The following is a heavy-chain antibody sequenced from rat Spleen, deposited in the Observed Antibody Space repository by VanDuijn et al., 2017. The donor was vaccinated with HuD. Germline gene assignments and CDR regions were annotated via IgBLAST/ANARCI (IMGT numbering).Heavy chain of an antibody. D-gene: IGHD1-12*03. CDR2: ISYDGGST. J-gene: IGHJ2*01. Sequence: EVQLVESDGGLVQPGRSLKLSCAASGFTFSDYYMAWVRLAPTKGLEWVASISYDGGSTYYRYSVTGRFTISRDNAKSSLYLQMDSLRSEDTATYYCTTGYYDGYYLVFDYWGQGVMVTVSS. V-gene: IGHV5-20*01. CDR1: GFTFSDYY. CDR3: TTGYYDGYYLVFDY.